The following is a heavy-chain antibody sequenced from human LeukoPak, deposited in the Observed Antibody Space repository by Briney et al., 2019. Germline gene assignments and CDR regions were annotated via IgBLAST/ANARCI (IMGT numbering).Heavy chain of an antibody. CDR2: IYHSGRT. Sequence: SETLSLTCAVSGGSISSSKWWSWVRQPPGKGLEWIGEIYHSGRTNYNPSFKSRVTILVDTSKNQFSLKLSSVTAADTAVYYCARGYYYDSSGYYPLDYWGQGTLVTVSS. CDR3: ARGYYYDSSGYYPLDY. V-gene: IGHV4-4*02. D-gene: IGHD3-22*01. CDR1: GGSISSSKW. J-gene: IGHJ4*02.